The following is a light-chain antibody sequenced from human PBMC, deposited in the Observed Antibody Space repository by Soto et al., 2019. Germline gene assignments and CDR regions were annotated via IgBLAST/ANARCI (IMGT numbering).Light chain of an antibody. J-gene: IGLJ2*01. CDR3: SSKTSTSTLL. CDR2: EVN. V-gene: IGLV2-14*01. CDR1: SSDVINYNY. Sequence: QSALTQPASVSGSPGQSITISCSGSSSDVINYNYVSWYQQHPGQAPKLMIYEVNNRPSGISNRFSGSKSGNTASLTISWLQAEDEADYYCSSKTSTSTLLFGEGTKLTVL.